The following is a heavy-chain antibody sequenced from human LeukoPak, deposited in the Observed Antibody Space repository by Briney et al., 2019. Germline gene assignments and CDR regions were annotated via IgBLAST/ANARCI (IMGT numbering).Heavy chain of an antibody. CDR2: INHSGST. CDR3: ARATRRMVRGVIITPYDY. CDR1: GGSFSGYY. V-gene: IGHV4-34*01. Sequence: SETLSLTCAVYGGSFSGYYWSWIRQPPGKGLEWIGEINHSGSTNYNPSLKSRVTISVGTSKNQFSLKLSSVTAADTAVYYCARATRRMVRGVIITPYDYWGQGTLVTVSS. J-gene: IGHJ4*02. D-gene: IGHD3-10*01.